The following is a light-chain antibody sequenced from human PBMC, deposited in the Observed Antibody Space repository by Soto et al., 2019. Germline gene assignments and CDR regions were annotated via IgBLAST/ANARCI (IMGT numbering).Light chain of an antibody. Sequence: EIVMTQSPATLSVSAGERVTLSCRASQSISSSLVWYQQRPGQAPRLLIYGASTRATGIPDRFSGSGSGTDFTLTISRLEPEDFAVYYCQQYGSPITFGQGTRLEIK. CDR2: GAS. J-gene: IGKJ5*01. CDR1: QSISSS. CDR3: QQYGSPIT. V-gene: IGKV3-20*01.